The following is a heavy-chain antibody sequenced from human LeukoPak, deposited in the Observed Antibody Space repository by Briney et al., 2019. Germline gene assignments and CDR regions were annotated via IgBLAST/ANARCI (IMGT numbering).Heavy chain of an antibody. D-gene: IGHD4-23*01. J-gene: IGHJ4*02. Sequence: SETLSLTCTVSGGSISGYYWSWIRQPPGKGLEWIGYIYYSGSTNYNPSLKSRVTISVDTSKNQFSLKLSSVTAADTAVYYCARHGRVTVPTTVADQVRAGFRGFDYWGQGTLVTVSS. CDR2: IYYSGST. CDR3: ARHGRVTVPTTVADQVRAGFRGFDY. CDR1: GGSISGYY. V-gene: IGHV4-59*08.